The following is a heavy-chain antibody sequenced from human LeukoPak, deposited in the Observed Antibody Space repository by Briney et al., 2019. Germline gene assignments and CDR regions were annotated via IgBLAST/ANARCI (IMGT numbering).Heavy chain of an antibody. V-gene: IGHV1-69*05. CDR3: ARASRWFDP. CDR2: IIPIFGTA. Sequence: RASVTVSCTASGGTFSSYAISWVRQAPGQGLEWMGGIIPIFGTANYAQKLQGRVTMTTDTSTSTAYMELRSLRPDDTAVYYCARASRWFDPWGQGTLVTVSS. J-gene: IGHJ5*02. CDR1: GGTFSSYA.